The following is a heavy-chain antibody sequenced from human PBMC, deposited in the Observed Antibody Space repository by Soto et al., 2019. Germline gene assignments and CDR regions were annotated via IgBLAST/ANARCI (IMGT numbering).Heavy chain of an antibody. CDR1: GYTFTSYG. Sequence: QVQLVQSGAEVKKPGASVKVSCKASGYTFTSYGISWVRQAPGQGLEWMGWISAYNGNTNYAQKLQGRVTMTTDTSPSTAYMELRTLRSDDTAVYYCACLTMGAAAAAPHDYCGQGTLVTVSS. CDR2: ISAYNGNT. V-gene: IGHV1-18*01. J-gene: IGHJ4*02. CDR3: ACLTMGAAAAAPHDY. D-gene: IGHD6-13*01.